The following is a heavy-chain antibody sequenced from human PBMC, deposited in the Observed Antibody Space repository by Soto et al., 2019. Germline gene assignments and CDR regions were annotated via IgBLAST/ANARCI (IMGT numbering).Heavy chain of an antibody. V-gene: IGHV4-59*08. Sequence: QVQLQESGPGLVKPSETLSLTCTVSGGSISSYYWSWIRQPPGKGLEWIGYIYYSGSTNYNPSLKSXXTXSXXTSKTQFSLKLSSVTAADTAVYYCASTVTTSTFDYWGQGTLVTVSS. J-gene: IGHJ4*02. CDR2: IYYSGST. CDR1: GGSISSYY. D-gene: IGHD4-17*01. CDR3: ASTVTTSTFDY.